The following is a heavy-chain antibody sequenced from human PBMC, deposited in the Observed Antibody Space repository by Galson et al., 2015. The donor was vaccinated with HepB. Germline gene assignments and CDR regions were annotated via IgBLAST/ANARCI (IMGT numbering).Heavy chain of an antibody. CDR3: ARAGSYYDSSGYSLAADY. D-gene: IGHD3-22*01. V-gene: IGHV1-2*02. J-gene: IGHJ4*02. CDR2: INPNSGGT. CDR1: GYTFTGYY. Sequence: SVKVSCKASGYTFTGYYMHWVRQAPGQGLEWMGWINPNSGGTNYAQKFQGRVTMTRDTSISTAYMEPSRLRSDDTAVYYCARAGSYYDSSGYSLAADYWGQGTLVTVSS.